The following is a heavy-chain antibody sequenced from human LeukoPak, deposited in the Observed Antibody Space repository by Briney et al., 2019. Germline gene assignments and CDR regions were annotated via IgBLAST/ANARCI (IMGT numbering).Heavy chain of an antibody. CDR2: IIPDFGTT. CDR1: GGTFRSYG. D-gene: IGHD5-18*01. CDR3: AREGINGYSHFDY. V-gene: IGHV1-69*13. J-gene: IGHJ4*02. Sequence: SVKVSCKASGGTFRSYGIYWARQAPGQGLECMGGIIPDFGTTNYAQKFQGRVTITADDSTSTAYMELSSVGSEDTAVHFCAREGINGYSHFDYWGQGTLVTVSS.